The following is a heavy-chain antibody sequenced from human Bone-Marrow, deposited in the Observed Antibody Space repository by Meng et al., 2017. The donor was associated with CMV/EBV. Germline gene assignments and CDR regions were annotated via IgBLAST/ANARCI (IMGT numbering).Heavy chain of an antibody. V-gene: IGHV4-30-4*08. CDR3: ASADSSGYSWFDP. D-gene: IGHD3-22*01. CDR1: GGSISSGDYY. Sequence: SETLSLTCTVSGGSISSGDYYWSWIRQPPGKGLEWIGYIYYSGSTYYNPSLKSRVTISVDTSKNQFSLKLSSVTAADTAVYYCASADSSGYSWFDPWGQGTLVTASS. CDR2: IYYSGST. J-gene: IGHJ5*02.